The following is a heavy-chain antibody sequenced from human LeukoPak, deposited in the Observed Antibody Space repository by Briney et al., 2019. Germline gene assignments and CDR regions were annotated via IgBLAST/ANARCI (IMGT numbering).Heavy chain of an antibody. CDR3: AREGETMVREGGPDIYYYYGMDV. D-gene: IGHD3-10*01. CDR1: GYTFTSYD. Sequence: ASVKVSCKASGYTFTSYDINWVRQATGQGLEWMGWMNPNSGNTGYAQKFQGRVTMTTDTSTSTAYMELRSLRSDDTAVYYCAREGETMVREGGPDIYYYYGMDVWGQGTTVTVSS. J-gene: IGHJ6*02. CDR2: MNPNSGNT. V-gene: IGHV1-8*01.